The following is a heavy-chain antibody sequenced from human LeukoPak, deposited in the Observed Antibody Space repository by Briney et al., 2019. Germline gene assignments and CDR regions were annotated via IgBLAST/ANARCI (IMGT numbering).Heavy chain of an antibody. V-gene: IGHV3-23*01. D-gene: IGHD3-10*01. Sequence: GGSLRLSCAASGFTFSSYAMSWVRQAPGRGLEWVSAISGSGGSTYYADSVKGRFTISRDNSKNTLYLQMNSLRAEDTAVYYRAKSYCYGSVTDYWGQGTLVTVSS. CDR1: GFTFSSYA. CDR3: AKSYCYGSVTDY. CDR2: ISGSGGST. J-gene: IGHJ4*02.